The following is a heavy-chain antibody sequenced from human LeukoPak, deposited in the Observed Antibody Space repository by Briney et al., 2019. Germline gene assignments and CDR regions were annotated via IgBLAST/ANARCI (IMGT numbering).Heavy chain of an antibody. CDR3: AKVLQKWFDP. CDR1: GFTFINFW. J-gene: IGHJ5*02. D-gene: IGHD1-26*01. Sequence: GSLRLSCAASGFTFINFWMSWVRQAPGKGLEWVANIKYDGSEKHYVDSVKGRFTISRDNAKNSLYLQMDSLRAENTAVYYCAKVLQKWFDPWGQGTLVTVSS. CDR2: IKYDGSEK. V-gene: IGHV3-7*01.